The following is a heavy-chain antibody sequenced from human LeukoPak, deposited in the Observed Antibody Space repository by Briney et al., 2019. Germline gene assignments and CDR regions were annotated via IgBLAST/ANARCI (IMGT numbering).Heavy chain of an antibody. CDR1: GFIFSDYN. J-gene: IGHJ4*02. Sequence: GGSLRLSCAASGFIFSDYNMHWVRQVPGKGLESVSYISSSGNIIYYADSVKGRFTISRDNAQNSLYLQMNSLKAEDTAVYYCARDLFYGSGSPNLDCWGQGTLVTVSS. D-gene: IGHD3-10*01. V-gene: IGHV3-48*01. CDR3: ARDLFYGSGSPNLDC. CDR2: ISSSGNII.